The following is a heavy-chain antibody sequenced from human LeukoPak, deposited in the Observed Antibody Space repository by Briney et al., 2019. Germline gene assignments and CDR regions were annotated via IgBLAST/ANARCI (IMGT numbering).Heavy chain of an antibody. CDR1: GGSISSGDYH. CDR2: IYYSGST. J-gene: IGHJ4*02. CDR3: ARVDDILTGYYFDY. V-gene: IGHV4-30-4*01. D-gene: IGHD3-9*01. Sequence: SQTLSLTCTVSGGSISSGDYHWSWTRQPPGKGLEWTGYIYYSGSTYYNPSLKSRVTISVDTSKNQFSLKLSSVTAADTAVYYCARVDDILTGYYFDYWGQGTLVTVSS.